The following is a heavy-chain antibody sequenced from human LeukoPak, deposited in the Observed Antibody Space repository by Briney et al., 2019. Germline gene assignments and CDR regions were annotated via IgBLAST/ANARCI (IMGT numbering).Heavy chain of an antibody. Sequence: GGSLRLSCAASGFTFSSYSMNWVRQAPGKGLEWVSSISSSSSYIYYADSVKGRFTISRDNAKNSLYLQMNSLRAEDTAVYYCARVLVGGYYDAFDIWGQGTMVTVSS. J-gene: IGHJ3*02. V-gene: IGHV3-21*01. CDR1: GFTFSSYS. CDR2: ISSSSSYI. CDR3: ARVLVGGYYDAFDI. D-gene: IGHD1-26*01.